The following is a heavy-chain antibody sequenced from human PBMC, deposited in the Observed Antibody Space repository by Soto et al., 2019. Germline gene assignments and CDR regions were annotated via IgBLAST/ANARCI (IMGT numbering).Heavy chain of an antibody. Sequence: SVKVSCKASVGTFNSYAISWVRQEPGQGLEWMGGIIPIFGTANYAQKFQGRVTITADESTSTAYMELSSLRSEDTAVYYCARGLMWSRWFDPWGQGTLVTVSS. CDR1: VGTFNSYA. CDR2: IIPIFGTA. CDR3: ARGLMWSRWFDP. V-gene: IGHV1-69*13. J-gene: IGHJ5*02. D-gene: IGHD2-21*01.